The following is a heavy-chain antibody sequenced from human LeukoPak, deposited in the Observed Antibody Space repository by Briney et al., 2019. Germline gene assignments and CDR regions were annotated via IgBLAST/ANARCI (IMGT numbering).Heavy chain of an antibody. V-gene: IGHV4-34*01. CDR1: GGSFSGYY. CDR2: INHSGST. J-gene: IGHJ4*02. Sequence: SKTLSLTCAVYGGSFSGYYWSWIRQPPGKGLEWIGEINHSGSTNYNPSLKSRVTISVDTSKNQFTLKLSSVTAADTAVYYCARAVAGWFDYWGQGTLVTVSS. CDR3: ARAVAGWFDY. D-gene: IGHD6-19*01.